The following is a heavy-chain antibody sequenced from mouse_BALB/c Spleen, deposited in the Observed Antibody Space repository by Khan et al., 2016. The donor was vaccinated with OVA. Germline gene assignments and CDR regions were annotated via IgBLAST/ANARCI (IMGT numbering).Heavy chain of an antibody. J-gene: IGHJ4*01. CDR3: AHSLLLYAMDY. Sequence: EVQRQESGAEFVKPGASVKLSCTASGFNIKDTYIHWVKQRPEQGLEWIGKIDPANGKTNYDPKFQGKATITADTSSNTAYLHLSSLTSEDTVVYYCAHSLLLYAMDYWGHGTSVTVSS. D-gene: IGHD1-2*01. CDR2: IDPANGKT. V-gene: IGHV14-3*02. CDR1: GFNIKDTY.